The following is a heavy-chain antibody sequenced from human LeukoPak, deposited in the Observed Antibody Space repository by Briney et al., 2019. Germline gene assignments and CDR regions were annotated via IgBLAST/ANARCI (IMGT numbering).Heavy chain of an antibody. J-gene: IGHJ4*02. Sequence: GGSLRLSCAASGFTFDDYAMHWVRQAPGKGLEWVSGISWNSGSIGYADSVKGRFTISRDNAKNSLYLQMNSLRAEDTALYYCAKALWGGTGTLFDYWGQGTLVTVSS. CDR1: GFTFDDYA. CDR2: ISWNSGSI. V-gene: IGHV3-9*01. D-gene: IGHD1-1*01. CDR3: AKALWGGTGTLFDY.